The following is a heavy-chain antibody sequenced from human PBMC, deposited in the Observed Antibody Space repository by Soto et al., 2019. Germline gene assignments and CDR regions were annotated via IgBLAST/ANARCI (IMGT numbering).Heavy chain of an antibody. D-gene: IGHD3-10*01. J-gene: IGHJ4*02. V-gene: IGHV4-30-4*01. CDR1: GGSIGSGDYY. Sequence: QVQLQESGPGLVKPSQTLSLTCSVSGGSIGSGDYYWSWIRQPPGKGLEWIGYIYSSGSTQYNPSLKNRITISVETTKNEFALKLTSVTAAATAVYYCAREGLRGVIRFDNWGQGPVVTVCS. CDR3: AREGLRGVIRFDN. CDR2: IYSSGST.